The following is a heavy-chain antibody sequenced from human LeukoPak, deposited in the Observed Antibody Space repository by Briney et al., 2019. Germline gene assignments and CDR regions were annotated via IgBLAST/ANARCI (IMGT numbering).Heavy chain of an antibody. CDR1: GGSFSGYY. Sequence: SETLSLTCAVYGGSFSGYYWSWIRQPPGKGLEWIGYIYYSGSTNYNPSLKSRVTISVGTSKNQFSLKLSSVTAADTAVYYCARHIDYGDYDPFDYWGQGTLVTVSS. V-gene: IGHV4-59*08. J-gene: IGHJ4*02. D-gene: IGHD4-17*01. CDR3: ARHIDYGDYDPFDY. CDR2: IYYSGST.